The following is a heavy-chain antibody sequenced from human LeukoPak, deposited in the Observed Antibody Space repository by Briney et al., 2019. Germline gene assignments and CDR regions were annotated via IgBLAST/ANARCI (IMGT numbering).Heavy chain of an antibody. Sequence: PSETLSLTCTVSGDSVSSGNYYWSWIRQPPGKGLEWIGFMSNSGHTDSTPSLKSRVTISVDTSKNQFSLNLNSVTAADTAVYYCARVSVAGTGPDSWGQGTLVTVSS. CDR3: ARVSVAGTGPDS. CDR2: MSNSGHT. CDR1: GDSVSSGNYY. J-gene: IGHJ4*02. D-gene: IGHD6-13*01. V-gene: IGHV4-61*01.